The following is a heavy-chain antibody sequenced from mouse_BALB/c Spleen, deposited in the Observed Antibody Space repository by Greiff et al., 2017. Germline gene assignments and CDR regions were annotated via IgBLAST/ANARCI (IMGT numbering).Heavy chain of an antibody. CDR1: GYTFTDYN. D-gene: IGHD2-10*01. Sequence: VQLQQSGPELVKPGASVKIPCKASGYTFTDYNMDWVKQSHGKSLEWIGDINPNNGGTIYNQKFKGKATLTVDKSSSTAYMQLSSLTSEDSAVYYCTILAYYGNYGAMDYWGQGTSVTVSS. CDR3: TILAYYGNYGAMDY. CDR2: INPNNGGT. V-gene: IGHV1-18*01. J-gene: IGHJ4*01.